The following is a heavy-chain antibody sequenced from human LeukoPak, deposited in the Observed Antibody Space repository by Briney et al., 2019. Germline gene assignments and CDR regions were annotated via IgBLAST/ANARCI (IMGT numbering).Heavy chain of an antibody. CDR2: LSHSGSS. Sequence: VKPSETLSLTWTASGGSVSSYYWSWSRRPPGRGLEWIAYLSHSGSSDSNPSLTSRVTTLVDTSKNQFSLKLTSVTAADTAVYYCARARYANAWYAFDIWGHGTMVTVSS. CDR1: GGSVSSYY. J-gene: IGHJ3*02. CDR3: ARARYANAWYAFDI. D-gene: IGHD2-2*01. V-gene: IGHV4-59*02.